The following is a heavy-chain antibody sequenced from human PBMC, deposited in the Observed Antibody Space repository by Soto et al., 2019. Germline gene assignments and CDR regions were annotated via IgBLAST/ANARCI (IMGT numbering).Heavy chain of an antibody. CDR2: IWYDGSNK. CDR3: AGTDDAFDI. Sequence: QVQLVESGGGVVQPGRSLRLSCAASGFTFSSYGMHWVRQAPGKGLEWVAVIWYDGSNKYYADSVKGRFTISRDNSKNTLYLQMNSLRAEDTAVYYCAGTDDAFDIWGQGTMVTVSS. V-gene: IGHV3-33*01. D-gene: IGHD1-1*01. CDR1: GFTFSSYG. J-gene: IGHJ3*02.